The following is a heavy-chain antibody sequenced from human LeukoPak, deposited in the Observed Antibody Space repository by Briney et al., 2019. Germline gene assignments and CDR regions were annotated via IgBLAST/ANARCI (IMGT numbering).Heavy chain of an antibody. Sequence: HPGRSLRLSCAASGFTFSSYGMHWVRQAPGKGLEWVAVISYDGSNKYYADSVKGRFTISRDNSKNTLYLQMNSLRAEDTAVYYCAKDEVVGATKTPPFDYWGQGTLVTVSS. J-gene: IGHJ4*02. CDR3: AKDEVVGATKTPPFDY. V-gene: IGHV3-30*18. D-gene: IGHD1-26*01. CDR1: GFTFSSYG. CDR2: ISYDGSNK.